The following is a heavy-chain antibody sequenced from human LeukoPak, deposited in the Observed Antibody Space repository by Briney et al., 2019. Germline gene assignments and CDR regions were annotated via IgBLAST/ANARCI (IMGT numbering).Heavy chain of an antibody. D-gene: IGHD2-15*01. CDR3: ARDLNSGYCSGGSCYSTRYFDL. CDR2: IYYSGST. V-gene: IGHV4-31*03. CDR1: GGSISSGGYY. J-gene: IGHJ2*01. Sequence: SETLSLTCTVSGGSISSGGYYWSWIRQHPGKGLEWIGYIYYSGSTYYNPSLKSRVTISVDTSKNQFSLKLSSVTAADTAVYYCARDLNSGYCSGGSCYSTRYFDLWGRGTLVTVSS.